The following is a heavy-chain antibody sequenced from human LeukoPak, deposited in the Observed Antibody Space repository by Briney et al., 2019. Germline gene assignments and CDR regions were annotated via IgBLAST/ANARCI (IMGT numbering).Heavy chain of an antibody. Sequence: SEPLSLTCTVSGGSISSYYWSWIRQPAGKGLEWIGRIYTSGSTNYNPSLKSRVTMSVDTSKNQFSLKLSSVTAADTPVYYCARDPRRGYSYAYWYFDLWGRGTLVTVSS. D-gene: IGHD5-18*01. CDR2: IYTSGST. CDR3: ARDPRRGYSYAYWYFDL. J-gene: IGHJ2*01. V-gene: IGHV4-4*07. CDR1: GGSISSYY.